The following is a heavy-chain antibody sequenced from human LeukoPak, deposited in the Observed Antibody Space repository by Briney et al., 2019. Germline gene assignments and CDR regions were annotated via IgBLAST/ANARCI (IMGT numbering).Heavy chain of an antibody. CDR1: GGSLKGYY. CDR3: ARQEWGNWFDP. D-gene: IGHD1-26*01. J-gene: IGHJ5*02. CDR2: IYTSGST. Sequence: PSETLSLTCTLSGGSLKGYYWNWIRQTPGMGLEWIGYIYTSGSTKFNPSLKSRVTISQDTSKSQFSLKLSSVTAADTAVYYCARQEWGNWFDPWGQGTLVTVSS. V-gene: IGHV4-59*08.